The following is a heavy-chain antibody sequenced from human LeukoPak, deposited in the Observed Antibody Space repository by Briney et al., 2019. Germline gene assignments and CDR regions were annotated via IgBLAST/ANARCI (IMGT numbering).Heavy chain of an antibody. V-gene: IGHV4-31*03. D-gene: IGHD1-14*01. CDR2: IHYSGTT. J-gene: IGHJ4*02. CDR1: DVSFSNDGYY. Sequence: SQTLSLTCTVSDVSFSNDGYYWSWTRQHPGKGLEWVGCIHYSGTTYYNPSLKSRVTISIDTAKNQFSLKLTSVTVADTAVYYCARGTGYWGQGTLVTVSS. CDR3: ARGTGY.